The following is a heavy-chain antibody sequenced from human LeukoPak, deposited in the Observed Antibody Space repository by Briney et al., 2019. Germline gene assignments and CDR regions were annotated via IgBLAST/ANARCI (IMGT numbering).Heavy chain of an antibody. CDR2: INHSGST. CDR3: AGRTTVTTIDY. J-gene: IGHJ4*02. Sequence: PSETLSLTCAVYGGSFSGYYWSWIRQPPGKGLEWIGEINHSGSTNYNPSLKRRVTISVDTSKNQFSLKLSSVTAADTAVYYCAGRTTVTTIDYWGQGTLVTVSS. D-gene: IGHD4-17*01. V-gene: IGHV4-34*01. CDR1: GGSFSGYY.